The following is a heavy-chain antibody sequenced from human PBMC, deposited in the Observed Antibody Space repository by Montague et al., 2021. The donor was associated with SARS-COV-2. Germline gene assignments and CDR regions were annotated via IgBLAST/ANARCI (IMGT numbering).Heavy chain of an antibody. Sequence: TLSLTCTVSGAPINIGNYYWNWIRQPAGKGLEWIGRIYTSGRTDYNPSLKRRLTISFNTSKNEFSLRLNSLTAADTAVYYCARDFPTGRYYFDFWGQGNLVIGS. CDR2: IYTSGRT. CDR3: ARDFPTGRYYFDF. V-gene: IGHV4-61*02. D-gene: IGHD3-10*01. J-gene: IGHJ4*02. CDR1: GAPINIGNYY.